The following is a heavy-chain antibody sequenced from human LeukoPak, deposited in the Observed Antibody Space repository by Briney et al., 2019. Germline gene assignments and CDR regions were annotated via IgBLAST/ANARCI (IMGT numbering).Heavy chain of an antibody. CDR3: ARQSLDILTALYYFDY. D-gene: IGHD3-9*01. Sequence: PSETLSLTCTVSGGSISDSSYYWGWIRQPPGKGLEWIGSISYSGRTYYNPSLMSRVTISVDTSKNQFSLKLSSVTAADTAVYYCARQSLDILTALYYFDYWGHGTLVTVSS. J-gene: IGHJ4*01. V-gene: IGHV4-39*01. CDR2: ISYSGRT. CDR1: GGSISDSSYY.